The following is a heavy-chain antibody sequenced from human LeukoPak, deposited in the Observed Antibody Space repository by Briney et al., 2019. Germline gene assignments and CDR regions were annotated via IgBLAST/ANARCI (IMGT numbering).Heavy chain of an antibody. J-gene: IGHJ6*02. Sequence: GASVTVSFTASGFTFTSSAMQWVRQARGQRLEWIGWIVVGSGNTNYAQKFQERVPITRDMSTSTAYMELSSLRSEDTAVYYCAAAPDYYYYYGMDVWGQGTTVTVSS. CDR1: GFTFTSSA. CDR3: AAAPDYYYYYGMDV. CDR2: IVVGSGNT. V-gene: IGHV1-58*02.